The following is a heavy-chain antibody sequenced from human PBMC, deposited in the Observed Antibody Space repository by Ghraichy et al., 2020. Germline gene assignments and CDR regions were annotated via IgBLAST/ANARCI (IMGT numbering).Heavy chain of an antibody. Sequence: GGSLRLSCAASGFTFSDHYMDWVRQAPGKGLEWVGRTRNKVNSYTTEYAASVKGRITISRDDSKNLLYLQMNSLKTEDTAVYYCVREYYYGSGDNWFDPWGQGTLVTVSS. J-gene: IGHJ5*02. CDR2: TRNKVNSYTT. CDR1: GFTFSDHY. CDR3: VREYYYGSGDNWFDP. V-gene: IGHV3-72*01. D-gene: IGHD3-10*01.